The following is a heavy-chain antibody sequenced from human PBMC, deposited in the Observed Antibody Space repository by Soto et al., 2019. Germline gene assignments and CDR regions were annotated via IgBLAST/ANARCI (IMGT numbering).Heavy chain of an antibody. Sequence: GGSLRLSXVASGLPVAGSYMAWVRQAPGKGLEWASVIYNDGTTYYSQSVEGRFTISRDTSKNTLYLQMDRLRDEDTAVYYCVRPLPSGQTHARDVWGQGTTVTVS. CDR3: VRPLPSGQTHARDV. CDR1: GLPVAGSY. J-gene: IGHJ6*02. D-gene: IGHD3-10*01. CDR2: IYNDGTT. V-gene: IGHV3-53*01.